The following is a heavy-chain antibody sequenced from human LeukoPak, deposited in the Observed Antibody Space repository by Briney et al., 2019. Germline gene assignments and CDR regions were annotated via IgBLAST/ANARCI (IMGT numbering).Heavy chain of an antibody. CDR1: GFTFSSYS. Sequence: PGGSLRLSCAASGFTFSSYSMNWVRQAPGKGLEWVSSISSSSSYIYYADSVKGRFTISRDNAKNSLYLQMNSLRAEDTAVYYCASGYCSGGSCSAFYSIYWGQGTLVTVSS. CDR3: ASGYCSGGSCSAFYSIY. V-gene: IGHV3-21*01. CDR2: ISSSSSYI. D-gene: IGHD2-15*01. J-gene: IGHJ4*02.